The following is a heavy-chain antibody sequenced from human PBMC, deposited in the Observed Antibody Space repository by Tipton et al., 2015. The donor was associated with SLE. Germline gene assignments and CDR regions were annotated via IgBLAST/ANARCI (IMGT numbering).Heavy chain of an antibody. CDR3: ARDGGDYWYFDL. CDR2: IYYSGST. V-gene: IGHV4-59*01. D-gene: IGHD2-21*01. J-gene: IGHJ2*01. CDR1: GGSISSYY. Sequence: GLVKPSETLSLTCTVSGGSISSYYWSWIRQPPGKGLEWIGYIYYSGSTNYNPSLTSRVTISVDTSKNQFSLKLSSVTAADTAVYYCARDGGDYWYFDLWGRGTLVTVSS.